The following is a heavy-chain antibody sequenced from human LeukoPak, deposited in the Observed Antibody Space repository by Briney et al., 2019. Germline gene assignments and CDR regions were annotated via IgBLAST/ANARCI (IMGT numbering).Heavy chain of an antibody. J-gene: IGHJ5*02. CDR1: GFIFSNYA. CDR3: AKDRGPYVGIDNNWFDP. V-gene: IGHV3-23*01. Sequence: PGGSLRLSCAASGFIFSNYAMSWVRQAPGKGLEWVSGIGGSGDGTHYTHSVKGRFTISRDNSKNTLYLQMNSLRAEDTAVYYCAKDRGPYVGIDNNWFDPWGQGTLVIVSS. D-gene: IGHD3-10*02. CDR2: IGGSGDGT.